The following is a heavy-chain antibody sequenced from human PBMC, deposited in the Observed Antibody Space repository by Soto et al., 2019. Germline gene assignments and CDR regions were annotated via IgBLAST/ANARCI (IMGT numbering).Heavy chain of an antibody. D-gene: IGHD2-8*01. CDR3: ARARGYCTNGVCYRPWYFDL. CDR2: IYYSGRT. Sequence: PSETLSLTCTVSGGSISSGGYYWSWIRQHPGKGLEWIGYIYYSGRTYYNPSLKSRVTISVDTSKNQFSLKLSSVTAADTAVYYCARARGYCTNGVCYRPWYFDLWGRGTLVTVSS. J-gene: IGHJ2*01. CDR1: GGSISSGGYY. V-gene: IGHV4-31*03.